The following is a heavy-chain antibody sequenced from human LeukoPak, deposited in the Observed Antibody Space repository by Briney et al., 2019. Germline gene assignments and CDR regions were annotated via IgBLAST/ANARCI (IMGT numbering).Heavy chain of an antibody. CDR1: GFTFSSYN. D-gene: IGHD4-17*01. V-gene: IGHV3-48*04. CDR2: ISSSSVIV. J-gene: IGHJ3*02. Sequence: PGGSLRLSCAASGFTFSSYNMNWVRQAPGKGLEWISHISSSSVIVKYSDSVKGRFTISRDNAKNSLYLQMNSLRAEDTAVYYCTRGTVLDAFDIWAKGQWSPSLQ. CDR3: TRGTVLDAFDI.